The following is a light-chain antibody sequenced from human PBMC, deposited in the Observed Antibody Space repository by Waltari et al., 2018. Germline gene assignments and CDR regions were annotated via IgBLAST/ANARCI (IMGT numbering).Light chain of an antibody. CDR2: AAS. CDR3: QQSYGRPYT. J-gene: IGKJ2*01. CDR1: HRLNYF. Sequence: DIQMTQSPSSLPPSVGDRVTTTCRASHRLNYFLNWYQQKPGKAPKLLIFAASRLQDGVPSRFSGTGSETDFTLTIAGLQPEDFATYSCQQSYGRPYTFGQGTKLEI. V-gene: IGKV1-39*01.